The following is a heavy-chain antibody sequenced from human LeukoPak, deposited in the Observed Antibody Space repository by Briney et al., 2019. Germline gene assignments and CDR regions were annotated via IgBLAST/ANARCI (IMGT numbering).Heavy chain of an antibody. CDR3: AKEDQQLAGNLDY. D-gene: IGHD6-13*01. J-gene: IGHJ4*02. CDR2: IYSGGST. CDR1: GFTVSNTY. V-gene: IGHV3-53*01. Sequence: GGSLRLSCAASGFTVSNTYMSWVRQAPGKGLEWVSVIYSGGSTYYADSVKGRFTISRDNSKNTPYLQMNSLRAEDAAVYYCAKEDQQLAGNLDYWGQGTLVTVSS.